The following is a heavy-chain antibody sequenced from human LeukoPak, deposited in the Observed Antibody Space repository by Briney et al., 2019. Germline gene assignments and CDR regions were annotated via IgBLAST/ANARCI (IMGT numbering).Heavy chain of an antibody. Sequence: PGGSLRLSCAASGFTFSSYWMSWFRQAPGKGLEWVANIKQDGSERYYMDSVKDRLTISRDNAKSSLYLQMNSLRGEDTAVYYCARDLPCRWGQGTLVTVSS. J-gene: IGHJ4*02. D-gene: IGHD5/OR15-5a*01. CDR3: ARDLPCR. V-gene: IGHV3-7*01. CDR1: GFTFSSYW. CDR2: IKQDGSER.